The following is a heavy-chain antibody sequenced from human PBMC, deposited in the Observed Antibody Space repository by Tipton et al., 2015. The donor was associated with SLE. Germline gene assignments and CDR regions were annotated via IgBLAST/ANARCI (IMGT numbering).Heavy chain of an antibody. D-gene: IGHD4-17*01. CDR1: GFTFDDYA. CDR2: ISWNSGSI. V-gene: IGHV3-9*01. J-gene: IGHJ3*02. CDR3: AKVAGTKGDDAFDI. Sequence: SLRLSCAASGFTFDDYAMHWVRQAPGKGLEWVSGISWNSGSIGYADSVKGRFTISRDNAKNSLYLQMNSLRAEDTALYYCAKVAGTKGDDAFDIWGQGKMVTVSS.